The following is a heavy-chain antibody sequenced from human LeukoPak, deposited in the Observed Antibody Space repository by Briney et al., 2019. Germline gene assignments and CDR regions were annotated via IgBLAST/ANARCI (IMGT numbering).Heavy chain of an antibody. CDR1: GYTFTSYA. Sequence: ASVKVSCKASGYTFTSYAMHWVRQAPGQRLEWIVWINPNSGNTNYAQKLKGRVTMTTDTSTSTAYMELRSLRSDDTAVYYCARDRVYCSGGSCYPYYFDYWGQGTLVTVSS. J-gene: IGHJ4*02. D-gene: IGHD2-15*01. V-gene: IGHV1-18*01. CDR3: ARDRVYCSGGSCYPYYFDY. CDR2: INPNSGNT.